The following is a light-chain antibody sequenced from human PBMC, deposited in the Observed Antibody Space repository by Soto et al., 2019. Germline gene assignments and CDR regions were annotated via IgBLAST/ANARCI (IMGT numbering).Light chain of an antibody. CDR1: QRISSY. V-gene: IGKV3-11*01. CDR2: DAS. CDR3: QQFDGSLWT. J-gene: IGKJ1*01. Sequence: EVVLTQSPVTLSLSAGERATLSCRASQRISSYLAWYQQKPGQAPRLLIYDASSRATGIPARFSGSGSGTDFTLTISSLEPEDFAGYCCQQFDGSLWTFGAGTKVDI.